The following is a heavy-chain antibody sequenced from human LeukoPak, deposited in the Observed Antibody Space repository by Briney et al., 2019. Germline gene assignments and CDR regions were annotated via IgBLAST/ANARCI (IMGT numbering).Heavy chain of an antibody. J-gene: IGHJ4*02. CDR2: IRYDGSNK. CDR1: GFTFSSYG. V-gene: IGHV3-30*02. CDR3: ARSKNSVVPTAQDY. D-gene: IGHD2-2*01. Sequence: GGSLRLSCAASGFTFSSYGMHWVRQAPGKGLEWVAFIRYDGSNKDYADSVKGRFTISRDNSKNTLYLQMNSLRAEDTAVYYCARSKNSVVPTAQDYWGQGTLVTVSS.